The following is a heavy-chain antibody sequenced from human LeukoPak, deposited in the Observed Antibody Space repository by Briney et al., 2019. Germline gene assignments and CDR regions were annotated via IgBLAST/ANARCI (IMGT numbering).Heavy chain of an antibody. Sequence: PSETLSLTCTVSGGSISYYYWSWIRQPPGKGLEWIGYIYYSGSTNYNPSLKSRVTISLDTSKNQFSLKLSSVTAADTAVYYWAREVTGTGREFDYWGQGTLVTVSS. J-gene: IGHJ4*02. D-gene: IGHD1/OR15-1a*01. CDR1: GGSISYYY. V-gene: IGHV4-59*01. CDR3: AREVTGTGREFDY. CDR2: IYYSGST.